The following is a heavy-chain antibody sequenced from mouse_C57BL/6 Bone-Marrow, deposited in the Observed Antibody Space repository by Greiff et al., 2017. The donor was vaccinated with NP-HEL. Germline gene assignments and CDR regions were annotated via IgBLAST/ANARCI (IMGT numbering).Heavy chain of an antibody. Sequence: DVMLVESGGGLVKPGGSLKLSCAASGFTFSSYAMSWVRQTPEKRLEWVATISDGGSYTYYPDNVKGRFTISRDNAKNNLYLQMSHLKSEDTAMYYCARDQYYYGSPYYFDYWGQGTTLTVSS. CDR3: ARDQYYYGSPYYFDY. V-gene: IGHV5-4*01. J-gene: IGHJ2*01. D-gene: IGHD1-1*01. CDR1: GFTFSSYA. CDR2: ISDGGSYT.